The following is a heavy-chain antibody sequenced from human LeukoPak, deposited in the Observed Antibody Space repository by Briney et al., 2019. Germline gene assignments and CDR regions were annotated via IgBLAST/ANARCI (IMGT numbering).Heavy chain of an antibody. CDR1: GGSISSYY. V-gene: IGHV4-59*01. CDR3: ARGVVIAPQTFDY. D-gene: IGHD2-21*01. J-gene: IGHJ4*02. Sequence: PSETLSLTCTVSGGSISSYYWSWVRQPPGKGLEWIGYIYYSGSTNYNPSLKSRVTISVDTSKNQFSLKLSSVTAADTAVYYCARGVVIAPQTFDYWGQGTLVTVSS. CDR2: IYYSGST.